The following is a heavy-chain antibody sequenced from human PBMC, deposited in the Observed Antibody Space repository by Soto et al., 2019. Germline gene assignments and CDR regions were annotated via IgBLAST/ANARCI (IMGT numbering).Heavy chain of an antibody. J-gene: IGHJ6*04. V-gene: IGHV3-23*01. D-gene: IGHD3-16*01. Sequence: EVQLLESGGGLVQPGGSLRLSCAASGFTFSSYAMSWVRQAPGKGLEWVSAISGSGGSTHYADSVKGRFTISRDNSENTLYLQMNSLRAEDTAVYYCAKDNIKGVLLSNFYYWMDVWGKGTTVTVSS. CDR2: ISGSGGST. CDR1: GFTFSSYA. CDR3: AKDNIKGVLLSNFYYWMDV.